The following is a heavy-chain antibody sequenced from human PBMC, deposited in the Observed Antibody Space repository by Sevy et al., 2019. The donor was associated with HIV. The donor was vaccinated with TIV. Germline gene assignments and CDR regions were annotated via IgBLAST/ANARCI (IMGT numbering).Heavy chain of an antibody. CDR3: ASGLAAAVDDYYYYMDV. Sequence: GGSLRLSCAASGFTFSSYWMSWVRQAPGKGLEWVANIKQDGSEKYYVDSVKGRFTISRDNAKNSLYLQMNSLRAEDTAVYYCASGLAAAVDDYYYYMDVWGKGTTVTVSS. CDR2: IKQDGSEK. J-gene: IGHJ6*03. D-gene: IGHD6-13*01. CDR1: GFTFSSYW. V-gene: IGHV3-7*03.